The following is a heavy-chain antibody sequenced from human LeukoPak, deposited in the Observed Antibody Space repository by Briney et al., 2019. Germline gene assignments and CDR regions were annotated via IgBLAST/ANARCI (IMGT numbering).Heavy chain of an antibody. CDR2: IYYSGST. V-gene: IGHV4-59*12. D-gene: IGHD6-19*01. CDR1: GGSISSYY. Sequence: PSETLSLTCTVSGGSISSYYWSWIRQPPGKGLEWIGYIYYSGSTNYNPSLKSRVTISVDTSKNQFSLKLSSVTAADTAVYYCARWQWLVLTGYFDYWGQGTLVTVSS. CDR3: ARWQWLVLTGYFDY. J-gene: IGHJ4*02.